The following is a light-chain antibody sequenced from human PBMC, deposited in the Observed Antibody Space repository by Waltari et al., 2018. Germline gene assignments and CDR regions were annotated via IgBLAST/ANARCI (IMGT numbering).Light chain of an antibody. Sequence: QSALTQPASVSGSPGQSITISCSATSSDVGGYNYVSGYHHHTGKAPKLVIYDVSSRPAGFSHRYSGSKSGNTASLTISGLQGEDEADYYCSSYTSSGTSSNTRVFGTGTTVTVL. CDR2: DVS. V-gene: IGLV2-14*03. CDR1: SSDVGGYNY. J-gene: IGLJ1*01. CDR3: SSYTSSGTSSNTRV.